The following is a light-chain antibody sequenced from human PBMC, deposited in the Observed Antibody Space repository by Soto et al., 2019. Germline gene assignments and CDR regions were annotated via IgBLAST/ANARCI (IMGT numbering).Light chain of an antibody. CDR3: SSYTTSNTRQIV. CDR1: SCDVGGYTY. J-gene: IGLJ1*01. V-gene: IGLV2-14*01. Sequence: QSVLTQPASVSGSPGQAITISCTGTSCDVGGYTYVSWYQQHPGKAPKFIIYDVSNRPSGVSNRFSGSKSGNTASLTISGLQAEDEADYYCSSYTTSNTRQIVFGTGTKVTVL. CDR2: DVS.